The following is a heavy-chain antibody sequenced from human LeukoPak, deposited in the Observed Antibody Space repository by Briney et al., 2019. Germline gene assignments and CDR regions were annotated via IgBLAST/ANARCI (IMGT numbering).Heavy chain of an antibody. Sequence: SETLSLTCTVSGGSISSGGYYWSWIRQPPGKGLEWIGYIYHSGSTYYNPSLKSRVTISVDRSKNQFSLKLSSVTAADTAVYYCARDPRWELIPKGAFDIWGQGTMVTVSS. CDR1: GGSISSGGYY. J-gene: IGHJ3*02. D-gene: IGHD1-26*01. CDR2: IYHSGST. CDR3: ARDPRWELIPKGAFDI. V-gene: IGHV4-30-2*01.